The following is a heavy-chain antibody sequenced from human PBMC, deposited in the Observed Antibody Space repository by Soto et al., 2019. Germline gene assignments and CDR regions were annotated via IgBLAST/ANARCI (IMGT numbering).Heavy chain of an antibody. V-gene: IGHV3-23*01. CDR2: ISGSGHTT. CDR1: GFTFSNYV. D-gene: IGHD1-26*01. Sequence: EVQLLQSGGGLVQPGGSLRLSCAASGFTFSNYVMSWVRQAPGKGLEWVSAISGSGHTTYNAESVEGRFTISRDNSKNTLYLQMSRQRAEDTAVYYCAKDRRGAKTFDYWGQGTLVTVSS. CDR3: AKDRRGAKTFDY. J-gene: IGHJ4*02.